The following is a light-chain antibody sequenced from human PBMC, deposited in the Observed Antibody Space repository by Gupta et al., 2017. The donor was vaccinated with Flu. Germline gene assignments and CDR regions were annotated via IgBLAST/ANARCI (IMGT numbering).Light chain of an antibody. CDR3: CSFAGGYTV. CDR2: DVS. J-gene: IGLJ3*02. Sequence: QPALTQPRSVSGSPGQSVTISCPGPSSDVGGYNFVSWYHQHPGKAPKLMIYDVSNRPSGVPDRFSGSKSGNTASLTISGLQAEDEADYYCCSFAGGYTVFGGGTKLTVL. V-gene: IGLV2-11*01. CDR1: SSDVGGYNF.